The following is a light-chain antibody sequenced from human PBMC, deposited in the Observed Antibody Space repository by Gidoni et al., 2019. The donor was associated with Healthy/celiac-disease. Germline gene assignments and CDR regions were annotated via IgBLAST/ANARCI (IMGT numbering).Light chain of an antibody. CDR1: QDISNY. CDR3: QQYDNPPST. J-gene: IGKJ5*01. CDR2: DAS. V-gene: IGKV1-33*01. Sequence: DIQMTQSPSSPSASVGDRVTITCQASQDISNYLNWYQQKPGKAPKLLIYDASNLETGVPSRFSGSGSGTDFTFTISSLQPEDIATYYCQQYDNPPSTFGQGTRLEIK.